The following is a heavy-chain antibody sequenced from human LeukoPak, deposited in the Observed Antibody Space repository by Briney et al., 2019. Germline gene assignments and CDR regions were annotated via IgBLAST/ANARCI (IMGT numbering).Heavy chain of an antibody. J-gene: IGHJ4*02. CDR1: GYSFTDYY. CDR2: INPNSGGT. D-gene: IGHD3-22*01. CDR3: ARASYYYDSSGYPGYYFDY. V-gene: IGHV1-2*02. Sequence: ASVTVSFTASGYSFTDYYMHWVRQAPGQGLEWMGWINPNSGGTNYAQKFQGRVTMTRDTAISTAYMELHRLRSDDTAVYYCARASYYYDSSGYPGYYFDYWGQGTLVTVSS.